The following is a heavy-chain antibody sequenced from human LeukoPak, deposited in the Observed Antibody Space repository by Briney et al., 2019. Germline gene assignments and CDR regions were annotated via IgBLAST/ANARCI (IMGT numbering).Heavy chain of an antibody. CDR3: ARVQYQLLSNYYYYYMDV. V-gene: IGHV1-69*05. CDR1: GYTFTSYG. CDR2: IIPIFGTA. Sequence: EASVKVSCKASGYTFTSYGISWVRQAPGQGLEWIGRIIPIFGTANYAQKFQGRVTITTDESTSTAYMELSSLRSEDTAVYYCARVQYQLLSNYYYYYMDVWGKGTTVTVSS. D-gene: IGHD2-2*01. J-gene: IGHJ6*03.